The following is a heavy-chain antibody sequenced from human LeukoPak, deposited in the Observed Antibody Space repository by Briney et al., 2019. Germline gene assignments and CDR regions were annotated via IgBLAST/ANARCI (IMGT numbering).Heavy chain of an antibody. CDR1: GLTFNYAW. J-gene: IGHJ4*02. Sequence: PGGSLRLSCAASGLTFNYAWMSWVRQAPGKGLEWVGRIKSKTDGGTTIYAAPVKGRFTISRDDSKNTLYLQMNSLKTEGTAVYFCTTDTPDLLYCSSTGCIGDFDYWGQGTLVTVSS. CDR3: TTDTPDLLYCSSTGCIGDFDY. V-gene: IGHV3-15*01. CDR2: IKSKTDGGTT. D-gene: IGHD2-2*01.